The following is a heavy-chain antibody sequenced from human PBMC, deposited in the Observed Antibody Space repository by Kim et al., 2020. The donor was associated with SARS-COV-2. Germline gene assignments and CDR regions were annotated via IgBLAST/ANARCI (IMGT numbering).Heavy chain of an antibody. V-gene: IGHV3-23*01. CDR3: AKLFGRGLMEKRNFDY. CDR2: ITAGGGNT. D-gene: IGHD3-10*01. J-gene: IGHJ4*02. Sequence: GGSLRLSCAASGFTFSNYAMSWVRQAPGKGLEWVSGITAGGGNTYYADSVKGRFTISRDSSKNTLYLQMNSLRAEDTALYYCAKLFGRGLMEKRNFDYWGQGTLVTVSS. CDR1: GFTFSNYA.